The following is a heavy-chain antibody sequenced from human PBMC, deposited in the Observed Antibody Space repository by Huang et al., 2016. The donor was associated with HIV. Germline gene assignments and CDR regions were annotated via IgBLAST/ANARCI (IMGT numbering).Heavy chain of an antibody. CDR3: ARAKDTWDAYDI. V-gene: IGHV3-30-3*01. D-gene: IGHD5-18*01. CDR2: ISNDGSNN. Sequence: QVQLVESGGGVVQPGRYLRLSCAASGFPFNNHAMHWVRQAPGKGLDWVAVISNDGSNNSYADSVKGRFTLSIDSSKSTLFLHMTSLRTEDTAVYYCARAKDTWDAYDIWGQGTMVMVSS. J-gene: IGHJ3*02. CDR1: GFPFNNHA.